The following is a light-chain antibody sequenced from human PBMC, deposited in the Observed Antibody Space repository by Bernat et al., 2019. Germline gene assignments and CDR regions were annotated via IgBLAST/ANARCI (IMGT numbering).Light chain of an antibody. J-gene: IGLJ3*02. CDR2: EDN. CDR3: QSYHGSTWV. CDR1: SGSIAHNY. Sequence: NFMLTQPHSVSESPGKTVTISCTRSSGSIAHNYVQWFQQRPGSAPTTVIYEDNQRPSGVPDRFSGSIDSSSNSASLTISGLETEDEADYSCQSYHGSTWVFGGGTKLTVL. V-gene: IGLV6-57*04.